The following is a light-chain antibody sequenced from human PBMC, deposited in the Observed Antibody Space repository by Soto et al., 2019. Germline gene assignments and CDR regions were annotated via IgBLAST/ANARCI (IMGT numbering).Light chain of an antibody. J-gene: IGKJ5*01. V-gene: IGKV3-11*01. CDR2: GAS. CDR3: QQRSNWPPIT. CDR1: QSVSTY. Sequence: EIVLTQSPATLSLSPGEGATLSCRASQSVSTYLAWYQQKPAQAPRLLIYGASNRATGIPARFSGSGSGTDFTLTISSLEPEDFAVYYCQQRSNWPPITFGQGTRLEIK.